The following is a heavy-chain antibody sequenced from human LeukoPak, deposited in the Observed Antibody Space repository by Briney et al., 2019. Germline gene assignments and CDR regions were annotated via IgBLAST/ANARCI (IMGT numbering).Heavy chain of an antibody. CDR2: ISGSGGST. CDR3: AKASTKTSGSYYY. J-gene: IGHJ4*02. Sequence: GGSLRLSCAASGFTFSSYAMSWVRQAPGRGLEWVSAISGSGGSTYYADSVKGRFTISRDNSRNTLYLQMNSLRAEDTAVYYCAKASTKTSGSYYYWGQGTLVTVSS. D-gene: IGHD1-26*01. CDR1: GFTFSSYA. V-gene: IGHV3-23*01.